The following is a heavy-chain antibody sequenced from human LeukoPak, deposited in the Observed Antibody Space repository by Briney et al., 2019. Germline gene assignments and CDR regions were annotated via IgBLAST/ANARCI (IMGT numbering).Heavy chain of an antibody. J-gene: IGHJ4*02. CDR2: IKSQTDGVTT. D-gene: IGHD4-23*01. CDR1: GFTFSKAC. Sequence: GGSLRLSCAASGFTFSKACMSWVRQAPGKGLEWVGRIKSQTDGVTTDYAAPVKGRFAISRDDSKITLYLQMNSVKTEDTAVYYCTTHPFSNSVPWGRRTLVTVSS. V-gene: IGHV3-15*01. CDR3: TTHPFSNSVP.